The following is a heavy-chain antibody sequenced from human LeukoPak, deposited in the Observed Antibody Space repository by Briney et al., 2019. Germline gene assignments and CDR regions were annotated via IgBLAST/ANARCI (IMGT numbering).Heavy chain of an antibody. V-gene: IGHV3-23*01. CDR2: ISGSGGST. J-gene: IGHJ4*02. Sequence: PGGSLRLSCAASGFTFSSYAMSWVRQAPGKGLEWVSAISGSGGSTYYADSVKGRFTISRDNSKNTLYLQMNSLRAEDTAVYYCACGLQSATTEFDWGQGTLVTVSS. D-gene: IGHD1-26*01. CDR3: ACGLQSATTEFD. CDR1: GFTFSSYA.